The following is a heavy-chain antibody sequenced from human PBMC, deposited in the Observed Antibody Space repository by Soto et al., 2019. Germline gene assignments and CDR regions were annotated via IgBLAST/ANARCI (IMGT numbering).Heavy chain of an antibody. CDR2: ISHSGST. J-gene: IGHJ4*02. D-gene: IGHD5-18*01. CDR3: AREYTYGSNFFDC. V-gene: IGHV4-31*03. Sequence: QVQLQESGPGLVKPSQTLSLSCTVSGGSISSAAYYWSWIHQHPGKGLEWIGYISHSGSTYYTPALKSRVIISADTSKNQFSLNLTSVTAEDTAVYYCAREYTYGSNFFDCWGQGALVTVSS. CDR1: GGSISSAAYY.